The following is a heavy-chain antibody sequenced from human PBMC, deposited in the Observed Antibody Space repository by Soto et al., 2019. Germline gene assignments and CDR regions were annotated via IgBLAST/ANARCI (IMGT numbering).Heavy chain of an antibody. CDR3: ARGSVGYCSSTSCYHHYYYYMDV. CDR2: INHSGST. V-gene: IGHV4-34*01. J-gene: IGHJ6*03. D-gene: IGHD2-2*01. Sequence: QVQLQQWGAGLLKPSETLSLTCAVYGGSFSGYYWSWIRQPPGKGLEWIGEINHSGSTNYNPSLKSRVTTSVTTSKNQFPLKRSSVAAADTAVYYCARGSVGYCSSTSCYHHYYYYMDVWGKGTTVTVSS. CDR1: GGSFSGYY.